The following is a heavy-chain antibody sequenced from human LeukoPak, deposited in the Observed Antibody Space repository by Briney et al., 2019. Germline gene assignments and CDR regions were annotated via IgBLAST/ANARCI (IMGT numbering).Heavy chain of an antibody. CDR1: GYSFTSYW. CDR3: ARQKGSSGYYVNDAFDI. V-gene: IGHV5-51*01. CDR2: IYPGDSDT. Sequence: HGESLKISCKGSGYSFTSYWIGWVRQMPGKGLEWMGIIYPGDSDTRYSPSFQGQVTISADKSISTAYLQWSSLKASDTAMYYCARQKGSSGYYVNDAFDIWGQGTMVTVSS. J-gene: IGHJ3*02. D-gene: IGHD3-3*01.